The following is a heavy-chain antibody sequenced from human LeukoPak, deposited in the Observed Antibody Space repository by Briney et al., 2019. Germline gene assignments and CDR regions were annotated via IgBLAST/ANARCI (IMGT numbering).Heavy chain of an antibody. CDR3: AKMLNCGGDCY. V-gene: IGHV3-23*01. D-gene: IGHD2-21*01. CDR1: GFTFSSYA. CDR2: ISGSGGST. J-gene: IGHJ4*02. Sequence: GGSLRLSCAASGFTFSSYAMSWVRQAPGKGLEWVSAISGSGGSTYYADSVKGRFTISRDNSKNTLYLRMNSLRAEDTAVYYCAKMLNCGGDCYWGQGTLVTVSS.